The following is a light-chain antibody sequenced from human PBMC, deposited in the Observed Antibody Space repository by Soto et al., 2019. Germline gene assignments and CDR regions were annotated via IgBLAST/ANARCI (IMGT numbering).Light chain of an antibody. Sequence: DIQMTQSPSTLSASVGDRVTITCRASQSISNRLAWYQQEPGRAPKVLIYDASSLESGVPSRFSGSGSGTEFTLTINSLQPDDFASYYCQQYNSYWRFGQGTKVEIK. CDR1: QSISNR. J-gene: IGKJ1*01. V-gene: IGKV1-5*01. CDR3: QQYNSYWR. CDR2: DAS.